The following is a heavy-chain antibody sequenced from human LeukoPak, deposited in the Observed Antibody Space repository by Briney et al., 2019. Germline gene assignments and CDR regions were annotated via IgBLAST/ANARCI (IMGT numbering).Heavy chain of an antibody. CDR2: IIPIFGTA. V-gene: IGHV1-69*01. D-gene: IGHD2-2*01. Sequence: SVKVSCKASGGTFSSYAISWVRQAPGQGLEWMGGIIPIFGTANYAQKFQGRVTITADESTSTAYTELSSLRSEDTAVYYCAGTGYCSSTSCRGMYNWFDPWGQGTLVTVSS. CDR3: AGTGYCSSTSCRGMYNWFDP. J-gene: IGHJ5*02. CDR1: GGTFSSYA.